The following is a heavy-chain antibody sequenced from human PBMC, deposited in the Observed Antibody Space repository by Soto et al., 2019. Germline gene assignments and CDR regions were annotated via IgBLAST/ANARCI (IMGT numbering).Heavy chain of an antibody. CDR2: ISTYSGDT. CDR3: ARHHGPTTSENWFDP. V-gene: IGHV1-18*01. Sequence: QVHLVQSGVEVKTPGASVKVSCQASGYTFFTYDISWVRQAPRQGLEWMGWISTYSGDTKYAQKFQGRVTMTTDTSTTTAYLELRSLRXXXXXVYYCARHHGPTTSENWFDPWGQGTLVTVSS. D-gene: IGHD5-12*01. CDR1: GYTFFTYD. J-gene: IGHJ5*02.